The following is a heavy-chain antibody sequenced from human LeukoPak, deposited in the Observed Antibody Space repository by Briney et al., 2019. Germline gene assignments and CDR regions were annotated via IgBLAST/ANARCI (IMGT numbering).Heavy chain of an antibody. CDR1: GFSFSDFY. CDR3: TRQGSPEDY. Sequence: GGSLRLSCAASGFSFSDFYMSWIRQVPGKRPEWISYISSGGTTIYYADSVKGRFTISRDNARNLVYLQMNSLRVGDTGVYYCTRQGSPEDYWGQGTLVTVSS. V-gene: IGHV3-11*01. J-gene: IGHJ4*02. CDR2: ISSGGTTI. D-gene: IGHD3-10*01.